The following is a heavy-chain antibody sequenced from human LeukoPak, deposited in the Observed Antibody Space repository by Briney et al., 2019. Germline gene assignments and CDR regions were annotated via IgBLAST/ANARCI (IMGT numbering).Heavy chain of an antibody. Sequence: SSETLSLTCTVSGGSISSSGYYWSWIRQPAGKGLEWIGRIYTSGSTNYNPSLKSRVTMSVDTSKNQFSLKLSSVTAADTAVYYCARDSLNYYDRRYFDYWGQGTLVTVSS. V-gene: IGHV4-61*02. D-gene: IGHD3-22*01. CDR3: ARDSLNYYDRRYFDY. J-gene: IGHJ4*02. CDR2: IYTSGST. CDR1: GGSISSSGYY.